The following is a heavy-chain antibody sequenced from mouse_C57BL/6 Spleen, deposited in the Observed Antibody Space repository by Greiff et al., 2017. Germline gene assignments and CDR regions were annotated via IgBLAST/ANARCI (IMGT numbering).Heavy chain of an antibody. D-gene: IGHD4-1*02. Sequence: EVQLQESGGGLVQPGGSMKLSCAASGFTFSDAWMDWVRQSPEKGLEWVAEIRNKANNHATYYAESVKGRFTISRDDSKSSVYLQMNSLRAEDTGIYYCTRQLGPYFDYWGQGTTLTVSS. V-gene: IGHV6-6*01. CDR3: TRQLGPYFDY. CDR2: IRNKANNHAT. J-gene: IGHJ2*01. CDR1: GFTFSDAW.